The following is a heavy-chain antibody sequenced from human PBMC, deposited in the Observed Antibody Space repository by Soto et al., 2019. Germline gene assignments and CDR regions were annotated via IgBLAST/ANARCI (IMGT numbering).Heavy chain of an antibody. J-gene: IGHJ6*02. Sequence: GGSLRLSCADSGFTFSTYTMNWVRQAPGKGLEWVSSISSSSDYIYYAPSVRGRFTISRDNAKNSLYLQMNSLRAEDTAVYYCARGCTNGVCPTSYFYYGMDVWGQGTTVTVS. CDR3: ARGCTNGVCPTSYFYYGMDV. CDR1: GFTFSTYT. V-gene: IGHV3-21*01. CDR2: ISSSSDYI. D-gene: IGHD2-8*01.